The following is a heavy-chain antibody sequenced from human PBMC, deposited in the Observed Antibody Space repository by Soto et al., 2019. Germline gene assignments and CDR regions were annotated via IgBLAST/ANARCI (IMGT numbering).Heavy chain of an antibody. D-gene: IGHD3-9*01. CDR1: GDSLSSGGHY. CDR3: ARVDHSGYFAILTDY. CDR2: IYDSVNT. J-gene: IGHJ4*02. V-gene: IGHV4-31*03. Sequence: SETLSLTCTVSGDSLSSGGHYWSWIRQHPGKGLEWIGHIYDSVNTYYSPSLRSRVTISADMSKNQFSLNLRSVTAADTAAYYCARVDHSGYFAILTDYWGQGTLVTVSS.